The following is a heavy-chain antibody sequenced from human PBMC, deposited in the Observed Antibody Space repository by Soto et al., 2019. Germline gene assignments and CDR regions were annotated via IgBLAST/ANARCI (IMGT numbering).Heavy chain of an antibody. D-gene: IGHD2-2*01. CDR1: GGTFSSYT. CDR3: ARGRYCSSTSFYEIFDY. Sequence: GASVKVSCKASGGTFSSYTISWVRQAPGQGLEWMGRIIPILGIANYAQKFQGRVTITADKSTSTAYMELSILRSEDTAVYYCARGRYCSSTSFYEIFDYWGQGTLVTVSS. V-gene: IGHV1-69*02. CDR2: IIPILGIA. J-gene: IGHJ4*02.